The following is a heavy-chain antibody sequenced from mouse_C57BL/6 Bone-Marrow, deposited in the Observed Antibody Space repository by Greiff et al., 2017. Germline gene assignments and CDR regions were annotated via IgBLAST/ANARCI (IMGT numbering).Heavy chain of an antibody. V-gene: IGHV1-82*01. Sequence: QVQLQQSGPELVKPGASVKISCKASGYAFSSSWMNWVKQRPGKGLEWIGRIYPGDGDTNYNGKFKGKATLTADKSSSTAYMQLSSLTSEDSAVYFCAQITTVVALDYWGQGTTLTVSS. CDR3: AQITTVVALDY. D-gene: IGHD1-1*01. J-gene: IGHJ2*01. CDR2: IYPGDGDT. CDR1: GYAFSSSW.